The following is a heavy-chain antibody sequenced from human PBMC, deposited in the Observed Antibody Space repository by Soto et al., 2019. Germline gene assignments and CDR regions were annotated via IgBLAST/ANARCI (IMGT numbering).Heavy chain of an antibody. D-gene: IGHD6-19*01. CDR2: ISAYNGNT. CDR1: GYTFTSYG. J-gene: IGHJ5*02. V-gene: IGHV1-18*01. CDR3: ARDLGIAVAGIYWGFDP. Sequence: QVQLVQSGAEVKKPGASVKVSCKASGYTFTSYGISWVRQAPGQGLEWMGWISAYNGNTNYAQKLQGRVTTTTDTSTSTAYMELRSLRSDDTAVYYCARDLGIAVAGIYWGFDPWGQGTLVTVSS.